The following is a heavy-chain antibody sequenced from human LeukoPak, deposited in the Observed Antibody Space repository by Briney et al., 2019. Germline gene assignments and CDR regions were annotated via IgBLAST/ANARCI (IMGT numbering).Heavy chain of an antibody. Sequence: ASVKVSCKASGYTFTGYYMHWVRQAPGQGLEWMGRINPNSGGTNYAQKFQGRVTMTRDTSISTAYMELSRLRSDDTAVYYCARDPGYGSGSWEDYWGQGTLVTVSS. CDR1: GYTFTGYY. D-gene: IGHD3-10*01. V-gene: IGHV1-2*06. CDR3: ARDPGYGSGSWEDY. CDR2: INPNSGGT. J-gene: IGHJ4*02.